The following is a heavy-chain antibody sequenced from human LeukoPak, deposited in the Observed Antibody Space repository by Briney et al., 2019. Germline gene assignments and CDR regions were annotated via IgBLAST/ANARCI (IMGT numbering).Heavy chain of an antibody. V-gene: IGHV4-4*09. D-gene: IGHD3-22*01. CDR1: GGSISSYY. Sequence: SETLSLTYTVSGGSISSYYWSWIRQPPGKGLEWIGYIYTSGSTNYNPSLKSRVTISVDTSKNQFSLKLSSVTAADTAVYYCARHLPPNYYDSSGYYLPAFDIWGQGTMVTVSS. CDR3: ARHLPPNYYDSSGYYLPAFDI. J-gene: IGHJ3*02. CDR2: IYTSGST.